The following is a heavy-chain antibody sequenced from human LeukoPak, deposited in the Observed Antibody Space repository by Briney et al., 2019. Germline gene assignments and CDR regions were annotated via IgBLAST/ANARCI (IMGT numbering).Heavy chain of an antibody. Sequence: GGSLGLSCAASGLTFSSYSMNWVRQAPGKGLEWVSSISSSSSYIYHADSVKGRFTISRDNAKNSLYLRMNSLRAEDTAVYYCARDLSYGDYGDYYYYMDVWGKGTTVTVSS. J-gene: IGHJ6*03. CDR1: GLTFSSYS. CDR3: ARDLSYGDYGDYYYYMDV. CDR2: ISSSSSYI. D-gene: IGHD4-17*01. V-gene: IGHV3-21*01.